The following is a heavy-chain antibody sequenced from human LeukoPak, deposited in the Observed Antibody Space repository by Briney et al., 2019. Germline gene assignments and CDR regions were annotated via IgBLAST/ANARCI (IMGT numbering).Heavy chain of an antibody. CDR2: MNPNSGNT. CDR3: ARGLAYCGGDCYWFGSPRRYYFDY. CDR1: GYTFTSYD. V-gene: IGHV1-8*01. Sequence: ASVKVSCKASGYTFTSYDINWVRQATGQRLEWMGWMNPNSGNTGYAQKFQGRVTMTRNTSISTAYMELSSLRSEDTAVYYCARGLAYCGGDCYWFGSPRRYYFDYWGQGTLVTVSS. D-gene: IGHD2-21*02. J-gene: IGHJ4*02.